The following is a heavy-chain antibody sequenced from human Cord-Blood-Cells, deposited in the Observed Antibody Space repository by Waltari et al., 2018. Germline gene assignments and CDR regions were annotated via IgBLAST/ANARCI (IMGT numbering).Heavy chain of an antibody. Sequence: QVQLVQSGAEVKKPGASVKVSCKASGYTFTSYYMPWVRQAPGQGLEWMGIINPSGGSTCYAQKFQGRVTMTRDTSTSTVYMELSSLRSEDTAVYYCARSTTVTTSGTTHYGMDVWGQGTTVTVSS. V-gene: IGHV1-46*01. D-gene: IGHD4-17*01. CDR2: INPSGGST. CDR3: ARSTTVTTSGTTHYGMDV. J-gene: IGHJ6*02. CDR1: GYTFTSYY.